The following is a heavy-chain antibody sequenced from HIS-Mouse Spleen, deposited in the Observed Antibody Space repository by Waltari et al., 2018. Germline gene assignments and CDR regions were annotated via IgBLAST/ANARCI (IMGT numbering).Heavy chain of an antibody. Sequence: QLQLQESGPGLVKPSETLSLTCTVSGGSISSSSYYCGWTRQPPWKGLEWIGSIYYSGSTYYNPSLKSRVTISVDTSKNQFSLKLSSVTAADTAVYYCAREIPYSSSWYDWYFDLWGRGTLVTVSS. CDR3: AREIPYSSSWYDWYFDL. V-gene: IGHV4-39*07. CDR2: IYYSGST. J-gene: IGHJ2*01. D-gene: IGHD6-13*01. CDR1: GGSISSSSYY.